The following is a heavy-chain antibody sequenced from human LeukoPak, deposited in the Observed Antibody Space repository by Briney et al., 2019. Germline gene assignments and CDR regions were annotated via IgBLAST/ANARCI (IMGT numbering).Heavy chain of an antibody. J-gene: IGHJ6*02. V-gene: IGHV4-39*01. Sequence: SETLSLTCTVSGGSISSSSYYWGWIRQPPGKGLEWIGSIYYSGSTYYNPSLKSRVTISVDTSKNQFSLKLSSVTAADTAVYYCARHGVTIFGVVIRDYGMDVWGQGTTVTVSS. CDR1: GGSISSSSYY. D-gene: IGHD3-3*01. CDR3: ARHGVTIFGVVIRDYGMDV. CDR2: IYYSGST.